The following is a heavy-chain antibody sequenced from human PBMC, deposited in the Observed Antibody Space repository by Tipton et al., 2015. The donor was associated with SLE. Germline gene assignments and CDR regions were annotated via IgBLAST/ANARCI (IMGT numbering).Heavy chain of an antibody. J-gene: IGHJ6*03. CDR3: AFTYYYYMDV. CDR1: GGSISSYY. Sequence: LSLTCTVSGGSISSYYWSWIRQPPGKGLEWVSGISWNSGSIGYADSVKGRFTISRDNAKNSLYLQMNSLRAEDTALYYCAFTYYYYMDVWGKGTTVTVSS. V-gene: IGHV3-9*01. CDR2: ISWNSGSI.